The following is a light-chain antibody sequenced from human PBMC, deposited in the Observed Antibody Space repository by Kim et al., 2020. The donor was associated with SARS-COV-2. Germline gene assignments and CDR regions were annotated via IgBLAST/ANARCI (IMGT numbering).Light chain of an antibody. CDR2: GAS. Sequence: EIVLTQSPGPLSLSPGERAALSCRASQSFSSNYLAWYQQKPGQAPRLLIYGASIRATGIPDRFTGSASGTDFTLTISRLEPEDFAVYYCQQYDRSPRTFGQGTKVDIK. V-gene: IGKV3-20*01. CDR3: QQYDRSPRT. CDR1: QSFSSNY. J-gene: IGKJ1*01.